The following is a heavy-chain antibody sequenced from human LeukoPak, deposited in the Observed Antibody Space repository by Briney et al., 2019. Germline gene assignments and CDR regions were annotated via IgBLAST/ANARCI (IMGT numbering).Heavy chain of an antibody. V-gene: IGHV1-18*01. D-gene: IGHD6-19*01. Sequence: APEEVSCKASGYTFTSYGISWVRQAPGEGLEWMGWISAYNGNTNYAQKLQGRVTMTTDTSTSTAYMELRSLRSDDTAVYYCATGIAVFDAFDIWGQGTMVTVSS. CDR3: ATGIAVFDAFDI. J-gene: IGHJ3*02. CDR2: ISAYNGNT. CDR1: GYTFTSYG.